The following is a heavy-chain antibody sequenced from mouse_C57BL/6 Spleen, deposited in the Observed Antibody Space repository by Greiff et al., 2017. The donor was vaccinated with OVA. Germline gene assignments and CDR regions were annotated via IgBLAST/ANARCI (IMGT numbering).Heavy chain of an antibody. D-gene: IGHD1-1*01. V-gene: IGHV1-72*01. CDR1: GYTFTSYW. Sequence: VKLQQPGAELVKPGASVKLSCKASGYTFTSYWMHWVKQRPGRGLEWIGIIDPNSGGTKYNEKFKSKATLTVDKPSSTAYMQLSSLTSEDSAVYYCASSNYFDYWGQGTTLTVSS. J-gene: IGHJ2*01. CDR2: IDPNSGGT. CDR3: ASSNYFDY.